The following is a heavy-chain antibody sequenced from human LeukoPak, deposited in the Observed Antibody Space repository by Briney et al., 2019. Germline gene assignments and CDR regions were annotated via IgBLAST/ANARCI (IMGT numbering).Heavy chain of an antibody. CDR2: IYYSGST. D-gene: IGHD2-15*01. CDR1: GFTFSVYY. Sequence: GSLRLSCAASGFTFSVYYMSWVRQAPGKGLEWVGNIYYSGSTYHNPSLKSRVTISVVTSKNQFSLNLSSVTAADTAVYYCARVSCGGGTCYHSRGWFDAWGQGTLVTVSS. J-gene: IGHJ5*02. CDR3: ARVSCGGGTCYHSRGWFDA. V-gene: IGHV4-34*11.